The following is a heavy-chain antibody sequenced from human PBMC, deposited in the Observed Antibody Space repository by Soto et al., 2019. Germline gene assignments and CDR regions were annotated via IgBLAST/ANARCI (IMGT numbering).Heavy chain of an antibody. Sequence: GGSLRLSCVGSGFNFSNYWMHWVRQAPGKGLEWVSRVKSDGSSTSYADSVKGRFTISRDNAKNTLYLQMNSLRAEDTAVYYCAKTPHYDSWSGYPYYFDYWGQGTLVTVSS. CDR2: VKSDGSST. CDR3: AKTPHYDSWSGYPYYFDY. J-gene: IGHJ4*02. V-gene: IGHV3-74*01. CDR1: GFNFSNYW. D-gene: IGHD3-3*01.